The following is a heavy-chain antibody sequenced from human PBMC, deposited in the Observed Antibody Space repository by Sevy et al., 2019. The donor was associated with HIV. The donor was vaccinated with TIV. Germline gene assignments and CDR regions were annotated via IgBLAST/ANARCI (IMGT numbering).Heavy chain of an antibody. V-gene: IGHV3-23*01. CDR1: GFTFSNYA. CDR2: ISGSGRST. CDR3: AKTRPGLAATDYYYFGMDV. D-gene: IGHD6-13*01. Sequence: GGSLRLSCATSGFTFSNYAMSWVRQTPGKGLEWVSSISGSGRSTFYSGSVEGRLTISRDNSKNTLYLQMNSLRVEDTAVYYCAKTRPGLAATDYYYFGMDVWGQGTTVTVSS. J-gene: IGHJ6*02.